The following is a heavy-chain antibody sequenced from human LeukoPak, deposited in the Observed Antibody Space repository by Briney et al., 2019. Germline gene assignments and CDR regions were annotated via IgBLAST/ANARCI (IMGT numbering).Heavy chain of an antibody. D-gene: IGHD6-13*01. J-gene: IGHJ4*02. Sequence: GGSLRLSCAASGFTFDDYAMHWVRQAPGKGLEWVSGISWNSGSIGYADSVKGRFTISRDNAKNSLYLQMNSLRAEDKALYYCATRSSWSITVGPLDYWGQGTLVTVSS. V-gene: IGHV3-9*01. CDR1: GFTFDDYA. CDR3: ATRSSWSITVGPLDY. CDR2: ISWNSGSI.